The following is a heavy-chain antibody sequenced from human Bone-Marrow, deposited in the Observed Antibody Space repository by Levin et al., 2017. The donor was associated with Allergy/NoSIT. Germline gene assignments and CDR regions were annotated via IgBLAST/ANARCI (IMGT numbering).Heavy chain of an antibody. V-gene: IGHV4-59*08. Sequence: SQTLSLTCTVSGGSINNYYWGWIRQPPGKGLEYIGYTYYTGITDYNPSLKSRVTISVDTSKNQFSLKLSSVTAADTAVYYCARHANGGTHPLDYWGQGTLVTVSS. CDR1: GGSINNYY. J-gene: IGHJ4*02. CDR3: ARHANGGTHPLDY. CDR2: TYYTGIT. D-gene: IGHD3-16*01.